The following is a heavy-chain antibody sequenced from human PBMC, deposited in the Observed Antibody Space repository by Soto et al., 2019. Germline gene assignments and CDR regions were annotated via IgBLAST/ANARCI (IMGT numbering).Heavy chain of an antibody. CDR1: GFNFRIYA. Sequence: PGGSLRLSCAASGFNFRIYAMNWVRQAPGKGLERVSYISDSGDTIYYADSVKGRCTISRDNAKSSLLLQMNSLRVEDTALYYCARDVSGYGVFDIWGQGTTVTVS. CDR3: ARDVSGYGVFDI. CDR2: ISDSGDTI. V-gene: IGHV3-48*03. J-gene: IGHJ3*02. D-gene: IGHD3-22*01.